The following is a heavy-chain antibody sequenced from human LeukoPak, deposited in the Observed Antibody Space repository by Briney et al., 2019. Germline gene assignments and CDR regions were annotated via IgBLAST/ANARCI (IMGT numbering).Heavy chain of an antibody. J-gene: IGHJ6*04. CDR3: AELGITTIGGV. CDR2: ISSSGSTI. Sequence: GGSLRLSCAASGFTSSRYEMNWVREAPGKGVEWVSYISSSGSTIYYADSVKGRFTISRDNAKNSLYLQMNSLRAEDTAVYYCAELGITTIGGVWGKGTTVTISS. CDR1: GFTSSRYE. V-gene: IGHV3-48*03. D-gene: IGHD3-10*02.